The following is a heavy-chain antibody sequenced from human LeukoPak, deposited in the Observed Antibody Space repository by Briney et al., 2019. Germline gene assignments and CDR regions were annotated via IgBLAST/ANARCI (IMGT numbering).Heavy chain of an antibody. CDR2: INHSGST. V-gene: IGHV4-34*01. CDR3: ARVGDYYDSSGYHDY. Sequence: SETLSLTCAVYGGSFSGYYWSWIRQPPGKGLEWIGEINHSGSTNYNPSLKSRVTISVDTSKNQFSLKLSSVTAADTAVYYCARVGDYYDSSGYHDYWGQGTLVTDSS. D-gene: IGHD3-22*01. J-gene: IGHJ4*02. CDR1: GGSFSGYY.